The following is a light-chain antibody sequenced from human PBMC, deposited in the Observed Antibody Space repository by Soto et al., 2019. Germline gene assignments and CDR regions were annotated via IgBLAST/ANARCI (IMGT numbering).Light chain of an antibody. V-gene: IGKV1-5*01. CDR1: QSIGES. J-gene: IGKJ1*01. CDR2: DAS. CDR3: QHYDSYSLWT. Sequence: DIQMTQSPSTLSASVGDRVTITCRASQSIGESLAWYQQRPGKAPNLLIYDASSLGSGVPSRFTGSVSGTEFTLTISCLQPGDFATYYCQHYDSYSLWTFGQGTRVEIK.